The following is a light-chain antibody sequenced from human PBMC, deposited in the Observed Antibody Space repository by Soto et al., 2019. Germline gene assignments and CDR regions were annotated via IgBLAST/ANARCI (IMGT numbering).Light chain of an antibody. CDR2: AAS. CDR1: QAIDTY. V-gene: IGKV1-9*01. CDR3: QQLNSFPFI. J-gene: IGKJ5*01. Sequence: DIQLTQSPSFLSASVGDRVTITCRAIQAIDTYLAWYQQKPGKAPKLLIYAASLLQSGVPSRFSGSGSGTEFTLTINSLQPEDFASYYCQQLNSFPFIFGQGTRLEIK.